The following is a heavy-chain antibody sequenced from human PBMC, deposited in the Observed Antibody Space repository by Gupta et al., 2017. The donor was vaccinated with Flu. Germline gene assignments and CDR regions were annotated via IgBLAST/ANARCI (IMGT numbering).Heavy chain of an antibody. V-gene: IGHV3-7*01. CDR2: IKQDGSEK. D-gene: IGHD2-8*01. CDR1: GFTFSTYG. Sequence: EVQLVESGGGLVQPGGSLRLSCAASGFTFSTYGMSWVRQAPGKGLEWVANIKQDGSEKYYVDSVKGRFTISRDNAKNSLYLQMNSLRAEDTAVYYCAREPKYCTNGVCYTPLDYWGQGTLVTVSS. CDR3: AREPKYCTNGVCYTPLDY. J-gene: IGHJ4*02.